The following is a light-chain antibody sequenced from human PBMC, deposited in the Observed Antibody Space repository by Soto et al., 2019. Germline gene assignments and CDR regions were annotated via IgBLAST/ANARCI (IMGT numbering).Light chain of an antibody. CDR1: SSNIGAGYD. Sequence: QSVLTQPPSVSGAPGQRVTISCTGGSSNIGAGYDVHWYQQLPGTAPKLLIYGNSNRPSGVPDRFSGSKSGTSASLAITGLQAEDEADYYCQSYDSSLSAVFGGGTQLTVL. CDR3: QSYDSSLSAV. J-gene: IGLJ7*01. CDR2: GNS. V-gene: IGLV1-40*01.